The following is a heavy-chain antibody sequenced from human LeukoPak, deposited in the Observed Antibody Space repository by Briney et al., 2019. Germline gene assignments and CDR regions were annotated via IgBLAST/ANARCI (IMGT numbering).Heavy chain of an antibody. CDR3: ARGRRYCSGGSCYDRSIDY. V-gene: IGHV1-3*01. CDR1: GYTFTSYA. D-gene: IGHD2-15*01. J-gene: IGHJ4*02. Sequence: ASVKVSCKASGYTFTSYAMHWVRQAPGQRLEWMGWINAGNGNAKYSQKFQGRVTITRDTSASTAYMELSSLRSEDTAAYYCARGRRYCSGGSCYDRSIDYWGQGTLVTVSS. CDR2: INAGNGNA.